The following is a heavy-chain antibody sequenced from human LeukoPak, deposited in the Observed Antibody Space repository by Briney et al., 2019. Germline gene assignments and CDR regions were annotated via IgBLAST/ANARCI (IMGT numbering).Heavy chain of an antibody. Sequence: GGSLKLSCAASGFTFSGSAIHWVRQSSGRGLEWVGQIDKKDKGYATATAYAASVKGRFTISRDDSINTAYLQMKSLKTEDTALYYCTRDSGTYNWFDPWGQGTLVTVSS. CDR1: GFTFSGSA. V-gene: IGHV3-73*01. J-gene: IGHJ5*02. D-gene: IGHD1-26*01. CDR3: TRDSGTYNWFDP. CDR2: IDKKDKGYATAT.